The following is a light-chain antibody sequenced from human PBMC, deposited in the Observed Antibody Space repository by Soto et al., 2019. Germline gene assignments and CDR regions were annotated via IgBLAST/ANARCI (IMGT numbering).Light chain of an antibody. CDR1: QSVSSSY. J-gene: IGKJ2*01. CDR2: GPS. CDR3: QHYGNSPPFT. V-gene: IGKV3-20*01. Sequence: EIVLTQSPGTLSLSPGERATLSCRASQSVSSSYLAWYQQKPGQAPRLLIYGPSSRATGIPDRFSGSGSGTDFTLTISRLEPEDFAVYFCQHYGNSPPFTFGQGTKVEIK.